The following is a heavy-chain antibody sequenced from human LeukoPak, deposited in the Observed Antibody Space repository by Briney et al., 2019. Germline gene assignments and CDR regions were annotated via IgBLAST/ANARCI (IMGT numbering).Heavy chain of an antibody. CDR1: AGTFSSYA. D-gene: IGHD2-8*01. J-gene: IGHJ4*02. CDR2: IIPIFGTA. CDR3: ARAYDDYCTNGVCPGNY. Sequence: SVTVSCTASAGTFSSYAISWVRQAPGQGLEWMGGIIPIFGTANYAQKFQGRVTITADESTSTAYMELSSLRSEDTAVYYCARAYDDYCTNGVCPGNYWGQGTLVTVSS. V-gene: IGHV1-69*13.